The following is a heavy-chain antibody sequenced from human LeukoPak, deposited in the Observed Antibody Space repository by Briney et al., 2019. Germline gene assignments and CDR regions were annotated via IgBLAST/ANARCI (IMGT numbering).Heavy chain of an antibody. V-gene: IGHV1-2*02. Sequence: ASVKVSCKASGYTFTSYDINWVRQATGQGLEWMGWINPKSGGTNEAQKFHDRVTMTRDTSIRTAYMEVSRLRSDDTAVYYCAKEARIELNAFDIWGQGTMLTVSS. CDR1: GYTFTSYD. D-gene: IGHD2/OR15-2a*01. CDR2: INPKSGGT. J-gene: IGHJ3*02. CDR3: AKEARIELNAFDI.